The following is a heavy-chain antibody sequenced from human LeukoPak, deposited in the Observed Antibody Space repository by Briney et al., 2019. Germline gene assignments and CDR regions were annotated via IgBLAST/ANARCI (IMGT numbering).Heavy chain of an antibody. V-gene: IGHV3-30-3*01. CDR2: ISYDGSNK. Sequence: GGSLRLSCVASGFTFSAYTMHWVRQAPGKGLEWVALISYDGSNKYYADSVRGRFTISRDNSKNTLYLQMNSLRGEDTAVYYCAREPNRYNWNYGGSHLYYGMDVWGQGTTVTVSS. J-gene: IGHJ6*02. D-gene: IGHD1-7*01. CDR1: GFTFSAYT. CDR3: AREPNRYNWNYGGSHLYYGMDV.